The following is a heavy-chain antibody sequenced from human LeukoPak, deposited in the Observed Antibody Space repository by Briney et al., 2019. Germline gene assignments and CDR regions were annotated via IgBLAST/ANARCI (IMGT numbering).Heavy chain of an antibody. D-gene: IGHD5/OR15-5a*01. CDR1: VHDFSDFY. Sequence: ASVTVSSKASVHDFSDFYLNWVRQAPGRGGEWVGWINPHSRATHYAQRFRGRVTMDASISTGYMELNSLTSDDTAVYYCVTTSVTHTRDPWGQGTLVTVSS. CDR3: VTTSVTHTRDP. CDR2: INPHSRAT. V-gene: IGHV1-2*02. J-gene: IGHJ5*02.